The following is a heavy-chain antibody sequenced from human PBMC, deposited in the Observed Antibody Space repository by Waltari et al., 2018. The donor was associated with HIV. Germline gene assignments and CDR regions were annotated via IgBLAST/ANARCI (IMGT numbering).Heavy chain of an antibody. D-gene: IGHD6-19*01. CDR1: GLSLSDSG. V-gene: IGHV3-73*02. J-gene: IGHJ2*01. Sequence: VQVLESGGGLIPPGASATICCTVSGLSLSDSGLHWVRQPPGKGPWWLGRLANRQDNFAPIFTLSLEGRSNISRHNSENTTCLHLTNLKVEDTAIYYCSLGSPDYWYFALWGRGTPVTVSS. CDR2: LANRQDNFAP. CDR3: SLGSPDYWYFAL.